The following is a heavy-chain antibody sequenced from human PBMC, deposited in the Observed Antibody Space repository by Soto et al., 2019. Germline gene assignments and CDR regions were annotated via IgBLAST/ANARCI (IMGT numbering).Heavy chain of an antibody. V-gene: IGHV4-34*01. CDR1: GGSFSGYY. CDR3: ARDAGGWYQLLSPWFDP. CDR2: INHSGST. D-gene: IGHD2-2*01. Sequence: SETLSLTCAVYGGSFSGYYWTWIRQPPGTGLEWIGEINHSGSTNYNPSLKSRVTISVDTSKNQFSLKLTSVTAADTAVYYCARDAGGWYQLLSPWFDPWGQGTLVTVSS. J-gene: IGHJ5*02.